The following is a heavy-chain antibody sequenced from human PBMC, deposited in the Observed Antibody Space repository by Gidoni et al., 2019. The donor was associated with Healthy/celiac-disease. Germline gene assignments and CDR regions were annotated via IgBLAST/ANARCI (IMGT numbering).Heavy chain of an antibody. CDR3: ARGGVRGYSYGYYYYGMDV. V-gene: IGHV1-8*01. D-gene: IGHD5-18*01. CDR2: MNPNSGNT. Sequence: QVQLVQSGAEVKKTGDSVKVSCKASGYTLSTYDIYWARLATGQGLEWLGWMNPNSGNTGYAQKCHGRVTMTRNTSISTAYMELSSLRSEDTAVYYCARGGVRGYSYGYYYYGMDVWGQGTTVTVSS. CDR1: GYTLSTYD. J-gene: IGHJ6*02.